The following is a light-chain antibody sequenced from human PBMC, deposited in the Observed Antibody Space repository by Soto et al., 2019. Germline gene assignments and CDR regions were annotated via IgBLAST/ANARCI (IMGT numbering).Light chain of an antibody. CDR2: DVS. V-gene: IGLV2-11*01. CDR1: SNDVGGDNY. J-gene: IGLJ1*01. Sequence: QSALTQPPSASGSPGQSVTISCTGTSNDVGGDNYVSWYQHHPGKAPKLLIYDVSKRPSGVPDRFSGSKSGNTASLTISGLQSEDEADYYCCSYAGRYTYVFGTGTKLTVL. CDR3: CSYAGRYTYV.